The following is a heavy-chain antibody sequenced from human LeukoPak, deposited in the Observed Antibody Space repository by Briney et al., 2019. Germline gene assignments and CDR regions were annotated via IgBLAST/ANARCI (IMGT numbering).Heavy chain of an antibody. CDR2: IYSGGTT. D-gene: IGHD3-3*01. CDR3: ASLEGGPTDGR. V-gene: IGHV3-53*01. CDR1: GFPVRSRY. J-gene: IGHJ1*01. Sequence: GGSLRLSCEVSGFPVRSRYMTWVRQAPGKGLECVSVIYSGGTTYYIDSVKGRFTISRDISKSTMYLEMNNLRVKDTAVYYCASLEGGPTDGRWGQGTLVTVSS.